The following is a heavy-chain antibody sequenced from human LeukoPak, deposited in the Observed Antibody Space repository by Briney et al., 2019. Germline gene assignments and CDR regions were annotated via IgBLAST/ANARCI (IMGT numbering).Heavy chain of an antibody. J-gene: IGHJ4*02. Sequence: ASVKVSCKASGYTFTGYYMHWVRQAPGQGLEWMGWINPNSGGTNYAQKFQGRVTMTRDTSISTAYMELSRLRSDDTAVYYCARGHLRTMKPDGGPAYRGQGTLVTVSS. CDR1: GYTFTGYY. V-gene: IGHV1-2*02. CDR2: INPNSGGT. CDR3: ARGHLRTMKPDGGPAY. D-gene: IGHD3-22*01.